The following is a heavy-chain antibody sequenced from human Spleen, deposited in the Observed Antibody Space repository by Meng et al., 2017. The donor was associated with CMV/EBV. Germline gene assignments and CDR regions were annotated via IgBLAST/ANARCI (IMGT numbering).Heavy chain of an antibody. Sequence: TLSLTCTVSDASINSGEYYYNWIRQSPGEGLEWIGYLYYTGRTYYNPSLKSRVTIPLDVSNNQFSLTLTSVTATDTAVYFCARGRALWTFWGLGRLVTVSS. CDR2: LYYTGRT. D-gene: IGHD3/OR15-3a*01. J-gene: IGHJ1*01. CDR1: DASINSGEYY. CDR3: ARGRALWTF. V-gene: IGHV4-30-4*08.